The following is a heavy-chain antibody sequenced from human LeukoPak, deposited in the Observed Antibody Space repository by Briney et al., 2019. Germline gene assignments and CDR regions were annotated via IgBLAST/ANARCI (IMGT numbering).Heavy chain of an antibody. D-gene: IGHD1-26*01. Sequence: GESLKISCKGSGYNFTNYWIGWVRQMPGKGLEWMGTIYPGDSDTRYSPSFQGQVTISADKSISTAYLQWSSLKASDTAMYYCARRSSGSYSVGGYYYYMDVWGKGTTVTVSS. CDR1: GYNFTNYW. CDR2: IYPGDSDT. V-gene: IGHV5-51*01. J-gene: IGHJ6*03. CDR3: ARRSSGSYSVGGYYYYMDV.